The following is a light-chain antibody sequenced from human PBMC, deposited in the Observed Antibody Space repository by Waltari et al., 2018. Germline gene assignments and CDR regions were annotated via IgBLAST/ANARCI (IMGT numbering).Light chain of an antibody. J-gene: IGLJ3*02. Sequence: QLVLTQSPSASASLGASVKLTCTLSSGHRSNIIAWHQQQPEKGPRYLMKVNSDGSHSKGDEIPDRCSGSSAGAERYLTSSSLQSEDEADYYCQTGCHGTWVFGGGTKLTVL. V-gene: IGLV4-69*01. CDR1: SGHRSNI. CDR2: VNSDGSH. CDR3: QTGCHGTWV.